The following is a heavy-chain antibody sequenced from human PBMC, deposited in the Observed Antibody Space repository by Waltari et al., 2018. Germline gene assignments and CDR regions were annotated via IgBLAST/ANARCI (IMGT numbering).Heavy chain of an antibody. CDR3: TRGSSSWYYFDY. V-gene: IGHV3-49*04. CDR2: IRSKAYGGTT. D-gene: IGHD6-13*01. Sequence: EVQLVESGGGLVQPGRSLRLSCTASGFTFGDYAMSWVRQAPGKGLEWVGFIRSKAYGGTTEYAASVKGRFTISREDSKSIAYLQMNSLKTEDTAVYYCTRGSSSWYYFDYWGQGTLVTVSS. J-gene: IGHJ4*02. CDR1: GFTFGDYA.